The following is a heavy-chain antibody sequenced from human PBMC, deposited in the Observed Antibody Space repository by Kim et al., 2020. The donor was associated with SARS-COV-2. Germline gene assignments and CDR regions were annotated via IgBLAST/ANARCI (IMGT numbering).Heavy chain of an antibody. CDR1: GFTFSCCG. V-gene: IGHV3-33*06. J-gene: IGHJ4*02. Sequence: GGSLRLSCSASGFTFSCCGMHWVRQAPGKGLEWVAVIWSNGINKNYGDSVKGRITISRDTYMNTLYLQMNDLRVEDTAIYYCAKGIASWTPGLWGQGTLVTASS. CDR3: AKGIASWTPGL. CDR2: IWSNGINK.